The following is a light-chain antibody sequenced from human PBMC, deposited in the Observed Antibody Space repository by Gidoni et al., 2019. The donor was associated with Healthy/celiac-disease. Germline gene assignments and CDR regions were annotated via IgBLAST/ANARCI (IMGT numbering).Light chain of an antibody. J-gene: IGLJ1*01. CDR1: KLGETY. CDR3: QAWDSSSYV. Sequence: SSELTQPPSVSVSPGQTASITCSGAKLGETYACWYQQKPGQSPVLVIYQDSKRPSGIPERFTGSNSGNTATLTISGTQAMDEADYYCQAWDSSSYVFGTGTKVTVL. CDR2: QDS. V-gene: IGLV3-1*01.